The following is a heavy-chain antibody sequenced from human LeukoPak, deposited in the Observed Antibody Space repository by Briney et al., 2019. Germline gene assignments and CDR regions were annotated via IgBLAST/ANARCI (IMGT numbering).Heavy chain of an antibody. V-gene: IGHV4-31*03. J-gene: IGHJ5*02. CDR3: ARELSVAGHNWFDP. D-gene: IGHD6-19*01. CDR2: IYYSGST. Sequence: SETLSLTCTVSGGSISSGGYYWRWIRQHPGKGLEWIGYIYYSGSTYYNPSLKSRVTISVDTSKNQFSLKLSSVTAADTAVYYCARELSVAGHNWFDPWGQGTLVTVSS. CDR1: GGSISSGGYY.